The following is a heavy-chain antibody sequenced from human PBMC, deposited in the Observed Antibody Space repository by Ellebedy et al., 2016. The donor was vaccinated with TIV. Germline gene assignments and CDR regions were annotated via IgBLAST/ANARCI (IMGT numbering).Heavy chain of an antibody. CDR3: AHRPVGIATYYFDY. D-gene: IGHD2-21*01. CDR1: GGTFSSYA. CDR2: IIPIFGTA. J-gene: IGHJ4*02. V-gene: IGHV1-69*06. Sequence: SVKVSCXASGGTFSSYAISWVRQAPGQGLEWMGGIIPIFGTANYAQKFQGRVTITADKSTSTAYMQLSSLRSEDTAVYYCAHRPVGIATYYFDYWGQGTLVTVSS.